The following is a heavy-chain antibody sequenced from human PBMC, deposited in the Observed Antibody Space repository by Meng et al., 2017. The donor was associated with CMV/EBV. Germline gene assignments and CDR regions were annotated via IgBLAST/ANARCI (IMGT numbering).Heavy chain of an antibody. V-gene: IGHV3-15*01. CDR1: GFTFSNAW. Sequence: GGSLRLSCAASGFTFSNAWMSWVRQAPGKGLEWVGRIKSKTDGGTTDYAAPVKGRFTISRDDSKNTLYLQMNSLRAEDTAVYYCARAGVVVAADRRAFDYWGQGTLVTVSS. D-gene: IGHD2-15*01. CDR2: IKSKTDGGTT. CDR3: ARAGVVVAADRRAFDY. J-gene: IGHJ4*02.